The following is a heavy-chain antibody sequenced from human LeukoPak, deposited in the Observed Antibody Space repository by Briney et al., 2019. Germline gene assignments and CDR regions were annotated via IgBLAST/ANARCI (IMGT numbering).Heavy chain of an antibody. CDR3: ARLGYCSGGSCEAKRFDY. D-gene: IGHD2-15*01. CDR1: GCSISSSSYY. V-gene: IGHV4-39*01. Sequence: PSETLSLTCTVSGCSISSSSYYWGWIRQPPGKGLEWIGSIYYSGSTYYNPSLKSRVTISVDTPKNQFSLKLSSVTAADTAVYYCARLGYCSGGSCEAKRFDYWGQGTLVTVSS. CDR2: IYYSGST. J-gene: IGHJ4*02.